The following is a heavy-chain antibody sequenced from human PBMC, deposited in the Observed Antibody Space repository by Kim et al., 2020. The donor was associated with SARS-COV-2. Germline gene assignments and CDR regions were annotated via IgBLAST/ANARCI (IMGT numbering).Heavy chain of an antibody. CDR2: ISARGGYT. J-gene: IGHJ6*01. Sequence: GGSLRLSCAASGFTFDNYAMSWVRQAPGKGLEWVSTISARGGYTYYTDSVKGRFSISRDNSKNTLYLQMNSLRAEDTAGYYCAKVSVAGGYYYYGMDVWG. V-gene: IGHV3-23*01. D-gene: IGHD6-19*01. CDR3: AKVSVAGGYYYYGMDV. CDR1: GFTFDNYA.